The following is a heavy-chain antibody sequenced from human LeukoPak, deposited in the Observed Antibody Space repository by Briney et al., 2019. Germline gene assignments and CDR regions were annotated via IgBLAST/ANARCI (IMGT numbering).Heavy chain of an antibody. CDR1: GYSISGGYY. CDR3: ARELNWNYGVYYYYYMDV. CDR2: IYHSGST. D-gene: IGHD1-7*01. V-gene: IGHV4-38-2*02. Sequence: SETLSLTCTVSGYSISGGYYWGWIRQPPGKGLEWIGSIYHSGSTYYNPSLKSRVTISVDTSKNQFSLKLSSVTAADTAVYYCARELNWNYGVYYYYYMDVWGKGTTVTVSS. J-gene: IGHJ6*03.